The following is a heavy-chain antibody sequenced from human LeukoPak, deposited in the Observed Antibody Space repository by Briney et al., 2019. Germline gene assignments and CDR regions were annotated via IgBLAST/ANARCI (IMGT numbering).Heavy chain of an antibody. CDR2: FDPEDGET. Sequence: ASVKVSCKVSGYSVNELSMHWVRQAPGKGLEWMGGFDPEDGETIYAQKFQGRVTMTEDTSTDTAYMELSSLRSEDTAVYYCATADYYDSSGYWQFNWFDPWGQGTLVTVSS. D-gene: IGHD3-22*01. V-gene: IGHV1-24*01. CDR3: ATADYYDSSGYWQFNWFDP. CDR1: GYSVNELS. J-gene: IGHJ5*02.